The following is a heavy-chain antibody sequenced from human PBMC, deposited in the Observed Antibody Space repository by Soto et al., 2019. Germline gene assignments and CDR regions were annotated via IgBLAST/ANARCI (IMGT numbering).Heavy chain of an antibody. CDR3: ARGDGYYFDY. CDR2: IYYSGST. D-gene: IGHD2-21*02. Sequence: QVQLQESGPGLVKPSETLSLTCTVSGGSISSSYWSWIRQSPGKGLEWVGYIYYSGSTNYNPSLKSRVTISVDTSKNQFSLKLSSVTAADTAVYYCARGDGYYFDYWAREPWSPSPQ. V-gene: IGHV4-59*08. CDR1: GGSISSSY. J-gene: IGHJ4*02.